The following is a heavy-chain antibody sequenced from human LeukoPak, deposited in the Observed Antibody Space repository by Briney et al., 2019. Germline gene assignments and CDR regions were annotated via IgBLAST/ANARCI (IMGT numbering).Heavy chain of an antibody. J-gene: IGHJ6*03. D-gene: IGHD2-21*02. Sequence: GGPLRLSCAASGFTFSDYYMSWIRQAPGKGLEWVSYISSSGSTIYYADSVKGRFTISRDNAKNSLYLQMNSLRAEDTAVYYCARVKGVTYCGGDCYSLYYYYYMDVWGKGTTVTVSS. V-gene: IGHV3-11*04. CDR3: ARVKGVTYCGGDCYSLYYYYYMDV. CDR2: ISSSGSTI. CDR1: GFTFSDYY.